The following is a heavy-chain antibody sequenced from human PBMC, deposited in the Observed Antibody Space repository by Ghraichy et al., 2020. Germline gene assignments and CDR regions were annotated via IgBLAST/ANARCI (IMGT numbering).Heavy chain of an antibody. D-gene: IGHD6-6*01. Sequence: SQTLSLTCAISGDSVSSNSGAWNWIRQSPSIGLEWLGRTYYRSKWYNDYAVSVKSRITINPDTSKNQFSLQLNAVTPEDTAVYYCASGVAARPFDYWVQGTLVTVSS. CDR1: GDSVSSNSGA. V-gene: IGHV6-1*01. CDR3: ASGVAARPFDY. CDR2: TYYRSKWYN. J-gene: IGHJ4*02.